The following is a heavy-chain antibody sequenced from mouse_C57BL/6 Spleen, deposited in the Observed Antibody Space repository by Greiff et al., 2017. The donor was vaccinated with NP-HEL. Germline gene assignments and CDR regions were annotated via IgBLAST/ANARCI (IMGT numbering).Heavy chain of an antibody. CDR2: ISNGGGST. CDR3: ARHKGLDYAMDY. J-gene: IGHJ4*01. D-gene: IGHD2-4*01. CDR1: GFTFSDYY. Sequence: EVQRVESGGGLVQPGGSLKLSCAASGFTFSDYYMYWVRQTPEKRLEWVAYISNGGGSTYYPDTVKGRFTISRDNAKNTLYLQMSRLKSEDTAMYYCARHKGLDYAMDYWGQGTSVTVSS. V-gene: IGHV5-12*01.